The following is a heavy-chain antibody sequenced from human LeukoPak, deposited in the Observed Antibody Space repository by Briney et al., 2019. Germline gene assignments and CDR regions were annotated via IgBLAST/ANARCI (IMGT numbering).Heavy chain of an antibody. CDR2: IRSDGIIK. V-gene: IGHV3-30*02. CDR1: GFTFSSYG. D-gene: IGHD3-22*01. Sequence: PGGSLRLSCAASGFTFSSYGMHWDRQAPGKGLEWVAFIRSDGIIKSYADSVKGRFTISRDTSKNTLYLQMNSLRAEDTAVYYCARSKSYDSSGYYFDYWGQGTLVTVSS. CDR3: ARSKSYDSSGYYFDY. J-gene: IGHJ4*02.